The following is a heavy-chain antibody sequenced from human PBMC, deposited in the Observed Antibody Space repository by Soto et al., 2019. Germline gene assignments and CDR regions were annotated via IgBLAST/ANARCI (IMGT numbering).Heavy chain of an antibody. CDR3: ARYTNAWYLDY. CDR2: INAGNGNT. CDR1: GYTFTSYA. J-gene: IGHJ4*02. V-gene: IGHV1-3*01. D-gene: IGHD2-2*02. Sequence: ASVKVSCKASGYTFTSYAMHWVRQAPGQRLEWMGWINAGNGNTKYSQKFQGRVTINPDTSKNQFSLHLNSVTPDDTAIYYCARYTNAWYLDYWGQGTLVTVSS.